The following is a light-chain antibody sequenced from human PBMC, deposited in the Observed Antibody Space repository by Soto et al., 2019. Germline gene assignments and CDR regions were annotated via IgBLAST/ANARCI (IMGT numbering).Light chain of an antibody. V-gene: IGKV1-27*01. CDR3: QEYYRPPFT. J-gene: IGKJ3*01. CDR1: QGISRS. Sequence: DIQMTQSPTSLSASVGDRVTITCRASQGISRSLPCYQHKPGKVPELLIYAASTLHLGVPSRFSGSGSGTNFTLPTSSLQPEDVETYYCQEYYRPPFTFGPGTKVNFK. CDR2: AAS.